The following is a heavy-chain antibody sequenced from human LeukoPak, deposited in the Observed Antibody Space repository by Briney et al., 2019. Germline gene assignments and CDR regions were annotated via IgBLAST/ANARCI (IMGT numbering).Heavy chain of an antibody. J-gene: IGHJ4*02. V-gene: IGHV4-61*01. CDR1: GGSISSSSYY. Sequence: SETLSLTCTVSGGSISSSSYYWSWIRQPPGKGLEWIGYIYYSGSTNYNPSLKSRVTISVDTSKNQFSLKLSSVTAADTAVYYCARGGMTTAKLDYWGQGTLVAVSS. CDR2: IYYSGST. CDR3: ARGGMTTAKLDY. D-gene: IGHD4-17*01.